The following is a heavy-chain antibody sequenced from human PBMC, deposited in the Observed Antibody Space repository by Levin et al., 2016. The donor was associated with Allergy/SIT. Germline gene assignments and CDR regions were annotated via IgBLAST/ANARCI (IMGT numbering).Heavy chain of an antibody. J-gene: IGHJ4*02. Sequence: ASVKVSCKASGYTFTSYGISWVRQAPGQGLEWMGWISAYNGNTNYAQKLQGRVTMTTDTSTSTAYMELRSLRSDDTAVYYCARIRLLSGEEQLVPLDFDYWGQGTLVTVSS. CDR2: ISAYNGNT. CDR1: GYTFTSYG. D-gene: IGHD6-6*01. V-gene: IGHV1-18*01. CDR3: ARIRLLSGEEQLVPLDFDY.